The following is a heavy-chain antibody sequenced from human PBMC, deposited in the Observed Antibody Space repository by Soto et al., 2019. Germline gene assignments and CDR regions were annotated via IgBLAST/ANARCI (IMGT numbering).Heavy chain of an antibody. D-gene: IGHD6-19*01. CDR2: IYYSGST. J-gene: IGHJ4*02. CDR1: GGSISSGDYY. V-gene: IGHV4-30-4*01. CDR3: ARVASSGWYNDY. Sequence: SETLSLTCTVSGGSISSGDYYWNWIRQPPGKGLEWIGYIYYSGSTYYNPSLKSRVTISVDTSKNQFSLKLTSVTAADTAVYYCARVASSGWYNDYWGQGTLVTVSS.